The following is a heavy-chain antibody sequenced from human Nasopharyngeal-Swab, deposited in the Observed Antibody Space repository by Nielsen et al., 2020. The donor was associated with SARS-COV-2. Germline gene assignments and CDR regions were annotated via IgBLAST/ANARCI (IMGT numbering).Heavy chain of an antibody. CDR2: MNPNSGNT. CDR1: GYTFASYD. Sequence: ASVKVSCKASGYTFASYDINWVRQATGQGLEWMGWMNPNSGNTGYAQKFQGRVTMTGNTSISTAYMELSSLRSEDTAVYYCARGGHIVVVVAAADNWFDPWGQGTLVTVSS. V-gene: IGHV1-8*01. CDR3: ARGGHIVVVVAAADNWFDP. J-gene: IGHJ5*02. D-gene: IGHD2-15*01.